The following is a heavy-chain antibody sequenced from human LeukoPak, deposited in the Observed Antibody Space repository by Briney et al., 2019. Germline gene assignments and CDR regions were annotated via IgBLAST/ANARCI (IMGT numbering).Heavy chain of an antibody. J-gene: IGHJ4*02. V-gene: IGHV3-23*01. CDR2: ISGSGCST. D-gene: IGHD4-17*01. CDR3: AKYKTSTVTTGFDY. CDR1: GFTFSSYA. Sequence: GRSLRLSCAASGFTFSSYAMSWVRQAPGKWLEWVSAISGSGCSTLYGDSVKGRFTIYRDNSKNTLYLQMNSLRVEDTAVYYCAKYKTSTVTTGFDYWGQGTLVSVSS.